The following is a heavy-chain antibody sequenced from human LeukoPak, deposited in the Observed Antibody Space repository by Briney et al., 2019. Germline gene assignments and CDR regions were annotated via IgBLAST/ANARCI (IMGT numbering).Heavy chain of an antibody. CDR2: ISGSGGST. Sequence: GGSLRLSCAASGFTFSSYAMSWVRQAPGKGLEWVSAISGSGGSTYYADSVKGRFTISRDNAKNSLYLQMNSLRAEDTAVYYCAREIVATIDDDYWGQGTLVTVSS. CDR3: AREIVATIDDDY. D-gene: IGHD5-12*01. V-gene: IGHV3-23*01. J-gene: IGHJ4*02. CDR1: GFTFSSYA.